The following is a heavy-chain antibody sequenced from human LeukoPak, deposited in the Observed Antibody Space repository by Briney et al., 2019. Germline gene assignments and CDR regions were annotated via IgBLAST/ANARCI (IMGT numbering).Heavy chain of an antibody. CDR2: ITNDNYDT. CDR1: GFTFSSHA. V-gene: IGHV3-23*01. Sequence: LAGGSLRLSCAASGFTFSSHAMSWVRQAPEKGLEWVSSITNDNYDTFYADSVKGRFTISRDESKNTLYLQMKSLRAEDTAVYYCAREGISRKMDFDYWGQGTLVTVSS. J-gene: IGHJ4*02. CDR3: AREGISRKMDFDY. D-gene: IGHD2/OR15-2a*01.